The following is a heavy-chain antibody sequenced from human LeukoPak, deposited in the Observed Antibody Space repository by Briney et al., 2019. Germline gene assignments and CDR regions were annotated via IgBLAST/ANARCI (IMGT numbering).Heavy chain of an antibody. Sequence: SVKVSCKASGGTFSSYAISWVRQAPGQGLEWMGGVIPIFGTANYAQKFQGRVTITTDESTSTAYMELSSLRSEDTAVYYCASPLGYCSSTSCFHDAFDIWGQGTMVTVSS. V-gene: IGHV1-69*05. J-gene: IGHJ3*02. CDR1: GGTFSSYA. D-gene: IGHD2-2*01. CDR2: VIPIFGTA. CDR3: ASPLGYCSSTSCFHDAFDI.